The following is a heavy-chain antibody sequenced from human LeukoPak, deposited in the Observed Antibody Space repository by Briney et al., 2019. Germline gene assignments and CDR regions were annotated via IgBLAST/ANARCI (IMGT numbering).Heavy chain of an antibody. CDR3: AKDRALAAAGFLFDY. CDR2: ISGSGGST. Sequence: GGSLRLSCAASGFTFSSYAMSWVRQAPGKGLGWVSAISGSGGSTYYADSVKGRFTISRDNSKNTLYLQMNSLRAEDTAVYYCAKDRALAAAGFLFDYWGQGTLVTVSS. D-gene: IGHD6-13*01. V-gene: IGHV3-23*01. CDR1: GFTFSSYA. J-gene: IGHJ4*02.